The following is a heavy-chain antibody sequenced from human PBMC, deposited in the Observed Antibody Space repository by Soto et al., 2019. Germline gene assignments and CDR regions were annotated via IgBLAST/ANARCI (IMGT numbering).Heavy chain of an antibody. CDR2: IYYSGST. CDR3: ARGFWSGSRYHFDY. D-gene: IGHD3-3*01. V-gene: IGHV4-31*03. J-gene: IGHJ4*02. Sequence: PSETLSLTCTVSGGSISSGGYYWSWIRQHPGKGLEWIGYIYYSGSTYYNPSLKSRVTISVDTSKNQFSLKLSSVTAADTAVYYCARGFWSGSRYHFDYWGQGTLVTVSS. CDR1: GGSISSGGYY.